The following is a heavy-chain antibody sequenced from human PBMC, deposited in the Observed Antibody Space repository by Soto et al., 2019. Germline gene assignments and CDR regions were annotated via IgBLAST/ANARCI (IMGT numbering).Heavy chain of an antibody. CDR3: TSAIAAAGSWFDP. Sequence: GGSLRLSCAASGFTFSGSAMHWVRQASGKGLEWVGRIRSKANSYATAHAASVKGRFTISRDDSKNTAYLQMNSLKTEDTAVYYCTSAIAAAGSWFDPWGQGTLVTVSS. V-gene: IGHV3-73*01. CDR1: GFTFSGSA. J-gene: IGHJ5*02. CDR2: IRSKANSYAT. D-gene: IGHD6-13*01.